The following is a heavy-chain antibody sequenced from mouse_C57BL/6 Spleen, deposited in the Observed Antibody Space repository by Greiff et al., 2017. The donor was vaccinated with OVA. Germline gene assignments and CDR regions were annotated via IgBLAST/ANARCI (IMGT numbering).Heavy chain of an antibody. V-gene: IGHV5-4*01. CDR2: ISDGGSYT. CDR3: ARSSYYYGPFDY. CDR1: GFTFSSYA. D-gene: IGHD1-1*01. Sequence: EVQVVESGGGLVKPGGSLKLSCAASGFTFSSYAMSWVRQTPEKRLEWVATISDGGSYTYYPDNVKGRFTISRDNAKNNLYLQMSHLKSEDTAMYYCARSSYYYGPFDYWGQGTTLTVSS. J-gene: IGHJ2*01.